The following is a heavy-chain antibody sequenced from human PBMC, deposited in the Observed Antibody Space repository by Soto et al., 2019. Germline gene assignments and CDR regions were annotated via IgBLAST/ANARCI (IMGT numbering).Heavy chain of an antibody. CDR3: ARFRYNWNDDYYYGMDV. CDR2: IYSGGST. J-gene: IGHJ6*02. V-gene: IGHV3-53*01. Sequence: GGSLRLSCAASGFTVSSNYMSWVRQAPGKGLEWVSVIYSGGSTYYADSVKGRFTISRDNSKNTLYLRMNSLRAEDTAVYYCARFRYNWNDDYYYGMDVWGQGTTVTVSS. D-gene: IGHD1-20*01. CDR1: GFTVSSNY.